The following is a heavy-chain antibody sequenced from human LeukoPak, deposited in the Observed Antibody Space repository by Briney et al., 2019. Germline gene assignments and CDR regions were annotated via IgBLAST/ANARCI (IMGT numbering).Heavy chain of an antibody. D-gene: IGHD3-16*01. V-gene: IGHV3-23*01. CDR2: IGGRGTST. CDR3: GKEGGA. J-gene: IGHJ5*02. Sequence: GGSLRLSCAASGFRFSDFTMTWVRQAPGKGPEWVSAIGGRGTSTYYADSLGGRFTISRDNSKDMLYLQMNSLKVEDTATYYCGKEGGAWGQGTKVTVSS. CDR1: GFRFSDFT.